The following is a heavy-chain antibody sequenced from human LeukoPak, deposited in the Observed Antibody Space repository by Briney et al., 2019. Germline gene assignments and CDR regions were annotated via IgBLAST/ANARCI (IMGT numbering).Heavy chain of an antibody. J-gene: IGHJ3*02. Sequence: GGSLRLSCAASGFTFSSYSMNWVRQAPGKGLEWVSSISSSSSYIYYADSVKGRFTISRDNSKNTLYLQMNSLRAEDTAVYYCARMFELVRYDSSGLEGDDAFDIWGQGTMVTVSS. CDR3: ARMFELVRYDSSGLEGDDAFDI. V-gene: IGHV3-21*01. D-gene: IGHD3-22*01. CDR2: ISSSSSYI. CDR1: GFTFSSYS.